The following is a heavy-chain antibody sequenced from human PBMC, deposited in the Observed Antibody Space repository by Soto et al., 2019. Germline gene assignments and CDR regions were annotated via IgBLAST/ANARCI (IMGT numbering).Heavy chain of an antibody. D-gene: IGHD3-22*01. CDR1: GFTFSSYA. Sequence: EVQLLESGGGLVQPGGSLRLSCAASGFTFSSYAMTWVRQAPGQGLEWVSAIGGGGRRTYYADSVKGRFTISRDNSKNTAYLQMNSVRAEDTAVYYCAKARYDSSGYYGPFVDYWGQGTLVTVSS. CDR2: IGGGGRRT. V-gene: IGHV3-23*01. J-gene: IGHJ4*02. CDR3: AKARYDSSGYYGPFVDY.